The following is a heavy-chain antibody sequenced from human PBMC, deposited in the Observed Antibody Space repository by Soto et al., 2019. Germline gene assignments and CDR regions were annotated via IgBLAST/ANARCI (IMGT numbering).Heavy chain of an antibody. CDR2: ISGSGGST. CDR3: AKQDSEKQWWELLPVGYYFDY. J-gene: IGHJ4*02. Sequence: GGSLRLSCAASGFTFSSYAMSWVRQAPGKGLEWVSAISGSGGSTYYADSVKGRFTISRDNSKNTLYLQMNSLRAEDTAVYYCAKQDSEKQWWELLPVGYYFDYWGQGTLVTVSS. CDR1: GFTFSSYA. D-gene: IGHD1-26*01. V-gene: IGHV3-23*01.